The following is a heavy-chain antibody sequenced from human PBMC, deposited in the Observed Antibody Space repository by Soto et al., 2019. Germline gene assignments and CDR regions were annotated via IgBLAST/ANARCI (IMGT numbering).Heavy chain of an antibody. CDR3: ARGGTPIEY. Sequence: QVQLVQSGAEVKKPGASVEVSCKASAYTFTNFGITWVRQAPGQGLEWMGWISSYNGNTNYAQKFQGRVTMTTDTSPSTAYMEVRSLRCADTAVYYCARGGTPIEYWGQGTLVSVSS. D-gene: IGHD3-16*01. V-gene: IGHV1-18*01. CDR1: AYTFTNFG. J-gene: IGHJ4*02. CDR2: ISSYNGNT.